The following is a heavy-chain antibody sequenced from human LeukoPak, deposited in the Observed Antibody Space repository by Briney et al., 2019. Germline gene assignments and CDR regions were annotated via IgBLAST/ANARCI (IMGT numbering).Heavy chain of an antibody. Sequence: SQTLSLTCAISGDSVSSNSAAWNWIRQSPSGGLEWMGRTYYRSKWSNDYAVSVKGRITINPDTSNNQFSLQLNSVTPEDTAAYYCARSRGYDFDYWGQGTLVTVSS. J-gene: IGHJ4*02. V-gene: IGHV6-1*01. CDR2: TYYRSKWSN. CDR1: GDSVSSNSAA. CDR3: ARSRGYDFDY. D-gene: IGHD5-12*01.